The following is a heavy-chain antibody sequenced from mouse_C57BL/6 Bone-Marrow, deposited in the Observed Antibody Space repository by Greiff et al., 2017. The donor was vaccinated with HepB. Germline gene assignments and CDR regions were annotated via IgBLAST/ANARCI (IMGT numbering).Heavy chain of an antibody. CDR1: GYAFTNYL. V-gene: IGHV1-54*01. J-gene: IGHJ1*03. D-gene: IGHD1-1*01. CDR2: INPGSGGT. Sequence: QVQLKQSGAELVRPGTSVKVSCKASGYAFTNYLIEWVKQRPGQGLEWIGVINPGSGGTNYNEKFKGKATLTADKSSSTAYMQLSSLTSEDSAVYFCARHYGSSYVEWYFDVWGTGTTVTVSS. CDR3: ARHYGSSYVEWYFDV.